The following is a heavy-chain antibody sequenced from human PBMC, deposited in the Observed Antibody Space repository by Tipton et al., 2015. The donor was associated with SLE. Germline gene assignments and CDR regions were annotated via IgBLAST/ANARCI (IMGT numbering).Heavy chain of an antibody. CDR1: GGSINDYY. CDR3: ARHDGQWDAFDI. CDR2: IYYSGST. J-gene: IGHJ3*02. D-gene: IGHD6-19*01. V-gene: IGHV4-59*08. Sequence: TLSLTCTVSGGSINDYYWNWIRQPPGKGLEFIGDIYYSGSTNYNPSLKSRVTILVDTSKNQFSRKLSSVTAADTAVYYCARHDGQWDAFDIWGQGTVVTVSS.